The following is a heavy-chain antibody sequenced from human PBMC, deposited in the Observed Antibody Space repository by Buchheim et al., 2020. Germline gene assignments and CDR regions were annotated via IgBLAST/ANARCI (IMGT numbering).Heavy chain of an antibody. D-gene: IGHD3-16*01. CDR1: GGSISRTIYY. J-gene: IGHJ4*02. V-gene: IGHV4-39*01. Sequence: QLQLQESGPGLVKPSETLSLTCSVSGGSISRTIYYWGWIRQPPGKGLEWIGSIYHDGSSYYNPSLKSRVTLSADTSKNQFSLKLSSVPAADTAVYYCASPFTSSYDFDYWGQGTL. CDR2: IYHDGSS. CDR3: ASPFTSSYDFDY.